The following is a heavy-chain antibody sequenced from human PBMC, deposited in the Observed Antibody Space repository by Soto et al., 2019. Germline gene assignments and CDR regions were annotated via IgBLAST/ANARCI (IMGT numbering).Heavy chain of an antibody. Sequence: SETLSLTCTVSAYSISIGYYWGWIRQPPGKGLEWIGSIYRSGSTYYNPSLKSRVTISVDTAGNQFSLKVSSVTVADTAVYYCARDLDGLHDDTSGPFPRPGWGQGTLVTSPQ. CDR1: AYSISIGYY. CDR3: ARDLDGLHDDTSGPFPRPG. D-gene: IGHD3-22*01. CDR2: IYRSGST. J-gene: IGHJ1*01. V-gene: IGHV4-38-2*02.